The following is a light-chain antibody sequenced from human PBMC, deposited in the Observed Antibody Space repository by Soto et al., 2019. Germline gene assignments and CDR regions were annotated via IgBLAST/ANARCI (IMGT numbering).Light chain of an antibody. J-gene: IGLJ1*01. Sequence: QSVLTQPPSASGSPGQSVTISCTGTSSDVGGYRYVSWYQQHPGKAPKLIIYEVSKRPSGVPDRFSGSKSGNTASLTVSGLQAEDEADYYRDSYAGGSYVFGTGTKVTV. CDR1: SSDVGGYRY. CDR3: DSYAGGSYV. V-gene: IGLV2-8*01. CDR2: EVS.